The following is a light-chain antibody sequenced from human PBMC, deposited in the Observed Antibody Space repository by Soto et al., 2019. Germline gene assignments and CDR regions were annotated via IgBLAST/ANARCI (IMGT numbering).Light chain of an antibody. Sequence: IVLTQSPGTLSVSPGERVILSCRASQTLRNKLAWYQQKPGQPPRLLIYGGFTRATGIPARFSGSGSGTEFTLTINSLQAEDFAIYYYQQHNAWPLTFGPGTKLDLK. CDR1: QTLRNK. CDR2: GGF. V-gene: IGKV3-15*01. J-gene: IGKJ3*01. CDR3: QQHNAWPLT.